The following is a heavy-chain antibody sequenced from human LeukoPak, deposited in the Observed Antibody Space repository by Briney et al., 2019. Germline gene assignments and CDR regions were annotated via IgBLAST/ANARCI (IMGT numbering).Heavy chain of an antibody. CDR2: TIPLFGTA. D-gene: IGHD3-10*01. CDR1: GGTVSRYA. V-gene: IGHV1-69*13. CDR3: ARDRLLWFGELWVYYYMDV. J-gene: IGHJ6*03. Sequence: SVKVSCKASGGTVSRYAISWVRQAPGQGLEWMGGTIPLFGTANYAQKFQGRVTITADESTSTAYMELSSLRSEDTAVYYCARDRLLWFGELWVYYYMDVWGKGTTVTISS.